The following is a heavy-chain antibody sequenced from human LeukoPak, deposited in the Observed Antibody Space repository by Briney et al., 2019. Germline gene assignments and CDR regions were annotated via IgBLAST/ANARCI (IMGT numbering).Heavy chain of an antibody. J-gene: IGHJ4*02. CDR1: GGSISSYY. CDR2: IYTSGNT. V-gene: IGHV4-4*07. Sequence: SETLSLTCTVSGGSISSYYWSWIRQPAGKGLEWIGRIYTSGNTNYNPSLKSRVTMSVDTPKNQFSLNLSSVTAADTAVYYCARVEVSRQLVYWGQGILVTVSS. D-gene: IGHD6-13*01. CDR3: ARVEVSRQLVY.